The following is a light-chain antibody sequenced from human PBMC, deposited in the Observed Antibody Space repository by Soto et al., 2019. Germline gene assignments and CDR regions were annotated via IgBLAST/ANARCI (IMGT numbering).Light chain of an antibody. CDR2: EVS. V-gene: IGLV2-14*01. Sequence: QSALTQPASVSGSPGQSITISCTGTSSDVGGYNYVSWYQQHPGKAPKLMIYEVSNRPSGVSNRFSGSKSGNTASLTISGLQAEDEADYYCGSYTSSRTWVFGGGTKLTVL. CDR3: GSYTSSRTWV. CDR1: SSDVGGYNY. J-gene: IGLJ3*02.